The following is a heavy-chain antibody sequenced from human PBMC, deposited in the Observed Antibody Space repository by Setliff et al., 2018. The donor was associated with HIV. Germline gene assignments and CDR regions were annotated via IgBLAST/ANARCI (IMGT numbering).Heavy chain of an antibody. CDR3: ARRTEVGATVDY. Sequence: SETLSLTCTVSGGSISSYYWSWIRQPPGKGLEWIGYIYYSGSTYYNPSLKSRVTISVDTSKNRFSLKVRSVPAADTAVYYCARRTEVGATVDYWGQGTLVTVSS. V-gene: IGHV4-59*08. J-gene: IGHJ4*02. D-gene: IGHD1-26*01. CDR1: GGSISSYY. CDR2: IYYSGST.